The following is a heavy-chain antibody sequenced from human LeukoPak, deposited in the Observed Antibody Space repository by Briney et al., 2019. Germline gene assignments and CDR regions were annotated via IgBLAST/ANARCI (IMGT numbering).Heavy chain of an antibody. V-gene: IGHV4-39*07. D-gene: IGHD5-18*01. CDR3: ARGGSRYSYGYPHRGWFDP. CDR1: GDISSSSYY. CDR2: IYYSGST. J-gene: IGHJ5*02. Sequence: PSETLSLTCTVSGDISSSSYYWGWIRQPPGKGLEWIGSIYYSGSTYYNPSLKSRVTISVDTSKNQFSLKLSSVTAADTAVYYCARGGSRYSYGYPHRGWFDPWGQGTLVTVSS.